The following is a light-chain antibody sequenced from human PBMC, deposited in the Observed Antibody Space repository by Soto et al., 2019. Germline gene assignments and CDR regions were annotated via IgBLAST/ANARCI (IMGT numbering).Light chain of an antibody. V-gene: IGLV4-60*02. Sequence: QTVVTQSSASSASLGSSVRLTCTLSSGHSSYIIAWHQQQPGKAPRYLMKLEGSGTYNKGSGVPDRFSGSSSGADRYLTISNLKLADEADYHCETWYSNSLVFGGGTKLTVL. CDR1: SGHSSYI. CDR2: LEGSGTY. CDR3: ETWYSNSLV. J-gene: IGLJ2*01.